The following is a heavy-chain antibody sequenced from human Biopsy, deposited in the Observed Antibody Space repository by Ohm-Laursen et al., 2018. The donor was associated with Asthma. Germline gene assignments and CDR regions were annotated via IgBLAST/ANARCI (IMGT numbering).Heavy chain of an antibody. CDR3: ARTYYDFLTGQVNDAFAM. Sequence: ASVKVSCKASGYTFINYAIHWVCQAPGQRLEWMGWVNAGNGNTKYSQKFQGRVTISRDTSASTAYMDLSSLRSEDTAVYYCARTYYDFLTGQVNDAFAMWGQGTMVTVSS. CDR2: VNAGNGNT. CDR1: GYTFINYA. V-gene: IGHV1-3*01. D-gene: IGHD3-9*01. J-gene: IGHJ3*02.